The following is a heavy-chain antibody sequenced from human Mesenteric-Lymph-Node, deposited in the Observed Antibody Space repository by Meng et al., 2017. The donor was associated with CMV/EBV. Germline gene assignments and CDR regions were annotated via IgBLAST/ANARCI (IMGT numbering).Heavy chain of an antibody. CDR3: ARGGVDYDGSAYYFGDY. CDR2: ISSGRTYI. CDR1: GFTFSSYA. Sequence: GESLKISCAASGFTFSSYAMGWVRQAPGKGLEWVSSISSGRTYIKYADSMKGRFTISRDNAKNSLYLQMNSLRAEDTAVYYCARGGVDYDGSAYYFGDYWGQGTLVTVSS. D-gene: IGHD3-22*01. V-gene: IGHV3-21*01. J-gene: IGHJ4*02.